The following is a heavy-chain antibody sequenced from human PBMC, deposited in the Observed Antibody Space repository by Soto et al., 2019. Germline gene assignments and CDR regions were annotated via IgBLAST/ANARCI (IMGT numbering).Heavy chain of an antibody. V-gene: IGHV3-48*02. CDR3: ARLPKGSLVTA. CDR2: ISSSSDNT. CDR1: GFSFSDYS. J-gene: IGHJ4*02. D-gene: IGHD2-21*02. Sequence: LVESGGGLVYPGGSLRLSCVASGFSFSDYSMNWVRQAPGKGLQWVSYISSSSDNTYYADSVKGRFTVSRDNAKNALFRQMNSLRDDDTATYYCARLPKGSLVTAWGQGTRVTVSS.